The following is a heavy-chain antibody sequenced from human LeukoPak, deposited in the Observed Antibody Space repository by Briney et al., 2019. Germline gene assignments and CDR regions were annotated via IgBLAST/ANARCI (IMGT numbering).Heavy chain of an antibody. CDR3: ARGPPYGSRSGYFDY. D-gene: IGHD3-10*01. Sequence: GGSLRLSCAASGFTFSNNWMTWVRQAPGKGLEWVASVKKDASEKYYVDSVKGRFTISRDNAKNSLYLQMNSLRVEDTAVYYCARGPPYGSRSGYFDYWGQGTLVTVSS. V-gene: IGHV3-7*01. CDR1: GFTFSNNW. CDR2: VKKDASEK. J-gene: IGHJ4*02.